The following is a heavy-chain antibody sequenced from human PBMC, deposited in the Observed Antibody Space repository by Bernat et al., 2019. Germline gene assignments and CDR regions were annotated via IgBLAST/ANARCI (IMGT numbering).Heavy chain of an antibody. D-gene: IGHD6-13*01. CDR3: AKDVSSSWTPEDY. V-gene: IGHV3-30*18. J-gene: IGHJ4*02. CDR2: ISYDGSNK. Sequence: QVQLVESGGGVVQPGRSLRLSCAASGFTFSSYGMHWVRQAPGKGLEWVAVISYDGSNKYYADSVKGRFTISRDHSKNTLYLQMNSLRAEDTAVYYCAKDVSSSWTPEDYWGQGTLVTVSS. CDR1: GFTFSSYG.